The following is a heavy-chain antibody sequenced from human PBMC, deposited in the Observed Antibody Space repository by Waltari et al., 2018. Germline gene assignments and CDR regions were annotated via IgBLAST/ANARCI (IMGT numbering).Heavy chain of an antibody. CDR1: GFTFSSYA. Sequence: EVQLVESGGGLVQPGGSLRLSCAASGFTFSSYAMSWVRQAPGKGLGGVSAISGSGGSTYYADSVKGRFTISRDNSKNTLYLQMNSLRAEDTAVYYCAKDRTIFGVVTPDAFDIWGQGTMVTVSS. D-gene: IGHD3-3*01. J-gene: IGHJ3*02. CDR3: AKDRTIFGVVTPDAFDI. V-gene: IGHV3-23*04. CDR2: ISGSGGST.